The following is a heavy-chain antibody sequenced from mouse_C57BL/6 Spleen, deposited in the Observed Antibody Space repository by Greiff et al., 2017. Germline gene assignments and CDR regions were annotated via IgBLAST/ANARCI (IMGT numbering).Heavy chain of an antibody. J-gene: IGHJ1*03. CDR3: ARSPGDFDV. V-gene: IGHV1-59*01. CDR1: GYTFTSYW. CDR2: IDPSDSYT. Sequence: VQLQQPGAELVRPGTSVKLSCKASGYTFTSYWMHWVKQRPGQGLAWIGVIDPSDSYTNYNQKFKGKATLTVDTSSSTAYMQLSSLTSEDSAVYYCARSPGDFDVWGTGTTVTVSS.